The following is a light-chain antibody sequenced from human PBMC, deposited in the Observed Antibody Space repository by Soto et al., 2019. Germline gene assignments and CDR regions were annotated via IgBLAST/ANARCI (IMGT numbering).Light chain of an antibody. CDR1: QSVSSSY. J-gene: IGKJ1*01. CDR3: QQYGSSPA. Sequence: IVFTQPPGTLALSAGEGAPLSCRASQSVSSSYLAWYQQRPGQAPRLLIYGASSRATGIPDRFSGSGSGTDFTLTISRLEPEDFAVYYCQQYGSSPAFGQGTKVDIK. V-gene: IGKV3-20*01. CDR2: GAS.